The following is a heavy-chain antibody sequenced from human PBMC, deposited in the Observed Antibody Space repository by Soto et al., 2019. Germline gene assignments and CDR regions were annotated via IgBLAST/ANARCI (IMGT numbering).Heavy chain of an antibody. J-gene: IGHJ4*02. CDR2: IWYDGSNK. V-gene: IGHV3-33*01. CDR3: ARSAVAGMVGYFDY. CDR1: GFTFSSYG. Sequence: GGSLRLSCAASGFTFSSYGMHWVRQAPGKGLEWVAVIWYDGSNKYYADSVKGRFTISRDNSKNTLYLQMNSLRAEDTAVYYCARSAVAGMVGYFDYWGQGTLVTVPQ. D-gene: IGHD6-19*01.